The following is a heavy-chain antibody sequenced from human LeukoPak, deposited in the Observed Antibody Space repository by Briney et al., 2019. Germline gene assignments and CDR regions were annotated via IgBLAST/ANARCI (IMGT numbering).Heavy chain of an antibody. Sequence: GGSLRLFCAASGFTFSSYAMHWVRQAPGKGLEWVAVISYDGSNKYYADSVKGRFTISRDNSKNTLYLQMNSLRAEDTAVYYCAREDGSSSYLFDYWGQGTLVTVSS. D-gene: IGHD6-6*01. J-gene: IGHJ4*02. CDR2: ISYDGSNK. V-gene: IGHV3-30-3*01. CDR3: AREDGSSSYLFDY. CDR1: GFTFSSYA.